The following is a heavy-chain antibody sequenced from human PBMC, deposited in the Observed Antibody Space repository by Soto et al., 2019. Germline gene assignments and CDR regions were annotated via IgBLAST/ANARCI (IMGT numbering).Heavy chain of an antibody. Sequence: EVQLLESGGGLVQPGGSLRLSGAASGFTFSSYAMSWVRQAPGKGLEWVSAISGSGGSTYYADSVKGRFTISRDNSKNTLYLQMNSLRAEATAVSYCAKVGAVAVGWDVDYWGQGTLFTVSS. CDR3: AKVGAVAVGWDVDY. CDR2: ISGSGGST. V-gene: IGHV3-23*01. D-gene: IGHD6-19*01. CDR1: GFTFSSYA. J-gene: IGHJ4*02.